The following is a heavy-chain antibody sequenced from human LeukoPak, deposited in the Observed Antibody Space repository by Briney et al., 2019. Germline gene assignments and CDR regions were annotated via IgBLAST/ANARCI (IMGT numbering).Heavy chain of an antibody. Sequence: QPGGSLRLSCAASGVTVSNNFMSWVRQAPGKGLEWVSVIYGGGSTYYADSVKGRFTISRDTSKNTLYLQMNSLRAEDTAVYYCARHCSSTSCRDSDAFDIWGQGTMVTVSS. D-gene: IGHD2-2*01. CDR3: ARHCSSTSCRDSDAFDI. J-gene: IGHJ3*02. CDR2: IYGGGST. V-gene: IGHV3-53*01. CDR1: GVTVSNNF.